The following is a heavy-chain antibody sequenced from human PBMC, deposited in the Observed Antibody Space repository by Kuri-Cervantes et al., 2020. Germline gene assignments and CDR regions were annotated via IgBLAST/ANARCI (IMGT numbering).Heavy chain of an antibody. CDR3: ARDFSGAPGLNEAGWFDP. V-gene: IGHV1-18*01. CDR2: ISAYNGNT. D-gene: IGHD1-1*01. Sequence: ASVKVSCKASGYTFTSYGIIWVRQAPGQGLEWMGWISAYNGNTNYAQKFQGRVTITTDESTSTAYMELSSLRSEDTAVYYCARDFSGAPGLNEAGWFDPWGQGTLVTVSS. J-gene: IGHJ5*02. CDR1: GYTFTSYG.